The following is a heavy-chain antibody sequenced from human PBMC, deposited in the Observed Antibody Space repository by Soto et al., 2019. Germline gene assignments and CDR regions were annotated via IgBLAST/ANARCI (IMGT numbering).Heavy chain of an antibody. CDR1: GYIFVNYG. D-gene: IGHD3-16*01. V-gene: IGHV1-18*01. CDR2: ISPYSGNT. Sequence: QVQLVQSGDEVRKPGSSVKVSCKASGYIFVNYGIAWVRQAPGQGLEWMGWISPYSGNTHYASKVQGRLTMTTDTSTSTVYLGLWSLSPGATGVYFCAMVDNYVTPPPQDARGQGTTVTVSS. J-gene: IGHJ6*02. CDR3: AMVDNYVTPPPQDA.